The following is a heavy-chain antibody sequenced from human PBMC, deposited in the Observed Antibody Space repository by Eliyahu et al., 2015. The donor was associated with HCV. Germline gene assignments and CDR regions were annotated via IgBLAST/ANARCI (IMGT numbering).Heavy chain of an antibody. CDR2: IYYSGTT. CDR1: GGSIDDFY. J-gene: IGHJ5*01. D-gene: IGHD4-23*01. V-gene: IGHV4-59*01. Sequence: QVQLQESGPGLVKSSETLSLTCTVSGGSIDDFYWSWIRQPPGKGLEWIGYIYYSGTTNYNPSLKGRVTISGDTSRNQLSLKLTSVTAADTAVYYCVRDATFGGNTLWSDSWGQGTLVTVSS. CDR3: VRDATFGGNTLWSDS.